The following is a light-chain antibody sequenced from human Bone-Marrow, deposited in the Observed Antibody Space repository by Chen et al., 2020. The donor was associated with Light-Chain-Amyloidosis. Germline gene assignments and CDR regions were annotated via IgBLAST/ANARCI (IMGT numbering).Light chain of an antibody. CDR2: EDD. Sequence: NFMLTQPHSVSESPGKTVIISCTRSSCSIATNYVQWYQQRRGSSPTTVIYEDDQRPSGVPDRFSGSIDRSSNSASLTISGLKTEEEADYYCQSYQGSSPGVFGGGTKLTVL. CDR3: QSYQGSSPGV. V-gene: IGLV6-57*01. CDR1: SCSIATNY. J-gene: IGLJ3*02.